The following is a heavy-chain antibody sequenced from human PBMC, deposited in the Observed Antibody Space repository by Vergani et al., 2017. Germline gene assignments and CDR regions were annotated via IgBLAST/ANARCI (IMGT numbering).Heavy chain of an antibody. CDR3: ATKSCGTPGCQIGYFRE. CDR2: ISYDGKQK. CDR1: GFTSSYYG. Sequence: QVHLVEPGGGVVQPGRSLRLSCVVSGFTSSYYGMHWVRQAPGKGLEWVAVISYDGKQKYYADSVKGRFTISRDNSKSTLYLQMNSLRTEDTAVYYCATKSCGTPGCQIGYFREWGQGTLVTVSS. J-gene: IGHJ1*01. V-gene: IGHV3-30*03. D-gene: IGHD1-1*01.